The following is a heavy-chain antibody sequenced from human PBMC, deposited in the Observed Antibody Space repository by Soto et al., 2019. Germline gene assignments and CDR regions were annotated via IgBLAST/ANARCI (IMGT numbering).Heavy chain of an antibody. CDR1: GYSFTTYW. D-gene: IGHD3-22*01. Sequence: GESLKISCKGSGYSFTTYWISWVRQMPGKGLEWMGRIDPSDSYTNYSPSFQGHVTISADKSISTAYLQWSGLKASDTAMYYCARLTTMIISLNMDVWGQGTTVTVSS. J-gene: IGHJ6*02. CDR3: ARLTTMIISLNMDV. CDR2: IDPSDSYT. V-gene: IGHV5-10-1*01.